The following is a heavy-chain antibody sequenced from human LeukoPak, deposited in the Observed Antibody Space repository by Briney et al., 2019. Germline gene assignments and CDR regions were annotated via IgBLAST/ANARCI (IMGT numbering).Heavy chain of an antibody. CDR3: AIIHSYGHA. V-gene: IGHV3-66*01. Sequence: GGSLRLSCAVAGITASSNYMSWVRQAPGKGLEWVSVIYSGGSTYYAGSVKGRFTISRDRSKNTLYLQMSSLRVEDTAVYYCAIIHSYGHAWGQGTLVAVSS. CDR2: IYSGGST. D-gene: IGHD5-18*01. CDR1: GITASSNY. J-gene: IGHJ5*02.